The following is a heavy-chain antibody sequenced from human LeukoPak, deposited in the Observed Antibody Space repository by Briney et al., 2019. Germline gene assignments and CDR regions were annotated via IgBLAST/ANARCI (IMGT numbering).Heavy chain of an antibody. J-gene: IGHJ4*02. CDR3: ARGRGISWFGELFAGYFDY. V-gene: IGHV1-18*01. CDR2: ISAYNGNT. D-gene: IGHD3-10*01. CDR1: GYTFTSYG. Sequence: ASVKVSCKASGYTFTSYGISWVRQAPGQGLEWMGWISAYNGNTNYAQKLQGRVTMTTDTSTSTAYMELRSLRSDDTAVYYCARGRGISWFGELFAGYFDYWGQGTLFTVSS.